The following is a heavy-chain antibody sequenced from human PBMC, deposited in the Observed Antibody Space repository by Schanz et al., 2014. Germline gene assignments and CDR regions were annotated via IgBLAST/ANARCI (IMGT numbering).Heavy chain of an antibody. J-gene: IGHJ3*02. CDR3: XXXXXXXXGGKPQALDI. CDR2: IWFDGNNK. Sequence: QVQLVESGGGVVQPGRSLRLSCATSGFTFSSYGMHWVRQAPGKGLEWVAVIWFDGNNKYYADSVKGRFTISRDNXXXXXXXXXXXXXXXXXXXXXXXXXXXXXXGGKPQALDIWGQGTMVTVSS. V-gene: IGHV3-33*01. CDR1: GFTFSSYG. D-gene: IGHD2-15*01.